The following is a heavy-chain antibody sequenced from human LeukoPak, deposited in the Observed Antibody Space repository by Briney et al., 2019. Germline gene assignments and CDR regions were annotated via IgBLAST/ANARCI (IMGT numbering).Heavy chain of an antibody. CDR3: ARTPPVAAAGSFDY. V-gene: IGHV2-70*11. CDR1: GFSLSTSGMC. D-gene: IGHD6-13*01. CDR2: LDLDDDK. J-gene: IGHJ4*02. Sequence: SGATQVNLTQTLTLTCTFSGFSLSTSGMCVSWIRQPPGKALELLARLDLDDDKYYSTSLQPKLLISMAASKNQMVLTITNMNPVDTATYYCARTPPVAAAGSFDYWGQGTLVTVSS.